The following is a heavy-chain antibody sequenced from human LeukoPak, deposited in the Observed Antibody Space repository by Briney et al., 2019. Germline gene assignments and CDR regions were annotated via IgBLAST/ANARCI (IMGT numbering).Heavy chain of an antibody. Sequence: PGGSLSLSCAASGFTFSSYWMSWVRQAPGKGLEWVANIKQDGSEKYYVDSVKGRFTISRDNSKNTLYLQMNSLRAEDTAVYYCARENKAAAGTGFTGDYWGQGTPVTVSS. CDR1: GFTFSSYW. J-gene: IGHJ4*02. CDR3: ARENKAAAGTGFTGDY. D-gene: IGHD6-13*01. V-gene: IGHV3-7*01. CDR2: IKQDGSEK.